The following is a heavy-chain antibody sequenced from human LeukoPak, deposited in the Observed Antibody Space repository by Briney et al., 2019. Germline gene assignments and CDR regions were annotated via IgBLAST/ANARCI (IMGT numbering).Heavy chain of an antibody. D-gene: IGHD5-24*01. J-gene: IGHJ4*02. Sequence: PGGSLRLSCAAPGFSFSSNWMTWVRQAPGKGLEWVANIKQDGSKKSYVDSVKGRFTISRDNAKNSLYLQMNSLRAEDTAIYYCTRVGYIDEGIDYWGQGTLVTVSS. CDR3: TRVGYIDEGIDY. CDR2: IKQDGSKK. V-gene: IGHV3-7*04. CDR1: GFSFSSNW.